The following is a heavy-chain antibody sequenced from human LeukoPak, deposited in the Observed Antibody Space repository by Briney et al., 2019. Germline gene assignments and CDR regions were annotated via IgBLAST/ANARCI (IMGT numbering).Heavy chain of an antibody. CDR2: ISYDGSNK. CDR3: AKDHLAGYSYGGYYFDY. CDR1: GFTFSNYG. Sequence: GGSLRLSCAASGFTFSNYGMHWVRQAPGKGLEWVAVISYDGSNKNYVDSVKGRFTISRDNSKNALYLQMSSLRGEDTAVYYCAKDHLAGYSYGGYYFDYWGQGTLVTVSS. D-gene: IGHD5-18*01. J-gene: IGHJ4*02. V-gene: IGHV3-30*18.